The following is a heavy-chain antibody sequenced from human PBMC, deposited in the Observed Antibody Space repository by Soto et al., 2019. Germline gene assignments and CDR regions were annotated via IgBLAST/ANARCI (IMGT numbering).Heavy chain of an antibody. J-gene: IGHJ4*02. Sequence: PSETLSLTCTVSGGSISSGGYYWSWIRQHPGKGLEWIGYIYYSGSTYYNPSLKSRVTISVDTSKNQFSLKLSSVTAADTAVYYCAREKPTYYYGSGSSGGYFDYWGQGTLVTVSS. D-gene: IGHD3-10*01. CDR3: AREKPTYYYGSGSSGGYFDY. CDR2: IYYSGST. CDR1: GGSISSGGYY. V-gene: IGHV4-31*03.